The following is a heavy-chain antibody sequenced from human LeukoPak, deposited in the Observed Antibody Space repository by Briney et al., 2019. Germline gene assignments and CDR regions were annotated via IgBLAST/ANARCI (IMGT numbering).Heavy chain of an antibody. V-gene: IGHV4-34*01. CDR2: INHSGST. CDR3: ARGGRTVLDAFDI. CDR1: GVSFSGYY. D-gene: IGHD1-1*01. Sequence: PSETLSLTCAVYGVSFSGYYWSWIRQPPEKGLEWIGEINHSGSTNYNPSLKSRVTISVDTSKNQFSLKLSSVTAADTAVYYCARGGRTVLDAFDIWGQGTMVTVSS. J-gene: IGHJ3*02.